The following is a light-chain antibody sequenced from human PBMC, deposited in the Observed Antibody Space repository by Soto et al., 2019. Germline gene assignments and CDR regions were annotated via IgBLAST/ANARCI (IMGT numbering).Light chain of an antibody. CDR1: SSNIGSNI. CDR3: AAWDDSLSEYV. V-gene: IGLV1-44*01. Sequence: QSVLTQSPSVSGTPGQRVTISCSGSSSNIGSNIVNWYQELPGRAPRLLIHTNDQRPSGVPDRISGSKSGTTASLAISGLQSEDETDYYCAAWDDSLSEYVFGTGTKVTVL. CDR2: TND. J-gene: IGLJ1*01.